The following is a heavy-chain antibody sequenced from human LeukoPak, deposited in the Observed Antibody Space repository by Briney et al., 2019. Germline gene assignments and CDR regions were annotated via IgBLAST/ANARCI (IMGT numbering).Heavy chain of an antibody. CDR3: ARPYGSQGRIDY. CDR1: GYGFTSYW. J-gene: IGHJ4*02. Sequence: GESLKISCKGSGYGFTSYWIGWVRQMPGKGLEWMGIIFPGDSDTRYSPSFQGQVTISADKSINTAYLQWTSLKASDTAMYSCARPYGSQGRIDYWGQGTLVTVSS. V-gene: IGHV5-51*01. D-gene: IGHD4-17*01. CDR2: IFPGDSDT.